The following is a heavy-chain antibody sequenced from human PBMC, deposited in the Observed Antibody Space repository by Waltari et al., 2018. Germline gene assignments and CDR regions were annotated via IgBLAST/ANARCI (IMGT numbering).Heavy chain of an antibody. D-gene: IGHD3-16*01. V-gene: IGHV5-51*01. CDR3: VRQRGQYQFPVDV. CDR1: GDTCAAPG. J-gene: IGHJ2*01. Sequence: EVQLEQSGTGLKKPGESLEISCQVSGDTCAAPGIARVRPVTGNGLEWMGIISPSDSDTRYSPSHQGHFSISADKSISTVYLQWSSLKASDSGIYYCVRQRGQYQFPVDVWGRGTLVTVSS. CDR2: ISPSDSDT.